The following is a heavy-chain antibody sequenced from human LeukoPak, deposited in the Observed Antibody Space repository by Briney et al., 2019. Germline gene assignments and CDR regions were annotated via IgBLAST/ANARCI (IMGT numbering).Heavy chain of an antibody. J-gene: IGHJ5*02. CDR2: IYHSGST. V-gene: IGHV4-59*01. CDR1: GGFNTHYY. D-gene: IGHD6-19*01. CDR3: ASVRGYSSGWYASGFDP. Sequence: SSETLSLTCSVSGGFNTHYYWTWMRQPPGKGLELIGYIYHSGSTKYNPSLNSRVSISVDTSKNHFSLKLSSVTAADTAVYYCASVRGYSSGWYASGFDPWGQGTLVTVSS.